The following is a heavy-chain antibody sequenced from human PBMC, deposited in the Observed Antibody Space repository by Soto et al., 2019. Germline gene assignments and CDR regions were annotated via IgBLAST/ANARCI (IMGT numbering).Heavy chain of an antibody. J-gene: IGHJ2*01. Sequence: KTSETLSLTCSVSGGSINNNDYYWSWIRQTPGKGLEWIGYVYYSGSSDYIPSLKSRLSMSIDKSKNQFHLKLNSVTAADTATYYCARMSYFYDKWYFDLWGRGTLVTVSS. V-gene: IGHV4-30-4*01. CDR1: GGSINNNDYY. CDR2: VYYSGSS. CDR3: ARMSYFYDKWYFDL. D-gene: IGHD3-22*01.